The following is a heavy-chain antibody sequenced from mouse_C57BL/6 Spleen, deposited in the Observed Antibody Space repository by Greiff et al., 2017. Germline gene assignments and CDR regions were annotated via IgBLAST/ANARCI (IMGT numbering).Heavy chain of an antibody. J-gene: IGHJ1*03. D-gene: IGHD1-1*01. CDR2: IHPNSGST. CDR3: AREDYYGSSYRYFDV. CDR1: GYTFTSYW. Sequence: QVQLQQPGAELVKPGASVKLSCKASGYTFTSYWMHWVKQRPGQGLEWIGMIHPNSGSTNYNEKFKSKATLPVDKSSSTAYMQLSSLTSEDSAVYYCAREDYYGSSYRYFDVGGTGTTVTVSS. V-gene: IGHV1-64*01.